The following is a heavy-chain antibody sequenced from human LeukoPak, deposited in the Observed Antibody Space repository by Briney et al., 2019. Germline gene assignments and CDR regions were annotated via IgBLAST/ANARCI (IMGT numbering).Heavy chain of an antibody. J-gene: IGHJ6*02. CDR3: ARSILHYDILTGYSSSYYGMDV. Sequence: XMNXVXQAXXXXLXWVSXXSSSSXSIYYADSVNGRFTISRDNAKNSLYLQMNSLRAEDTAVYYCARSILHYDILTGYSSSYYGMDVWGQGTTVTVSS. D-gene: IGHD3-9*01. CDR1: X. V-gene: IGHV3-21*01. CDR2: XSSSSXSI.